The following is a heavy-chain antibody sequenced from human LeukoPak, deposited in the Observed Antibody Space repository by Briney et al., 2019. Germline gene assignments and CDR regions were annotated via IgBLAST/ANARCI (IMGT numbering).Heavy chain of an antibody. CDR1: GGSIDSQY. CDR2: IYHSGST. CDR3: ARSGERYQLLPFDY. V-gene: IGHV4-59*11. Sequence: SETLSLTCTVSGGSIDSQYWSWIRQPPGKGLEWIGYIYHSGSTDYNPSLKSRVTILVDTSKNQFSLKLRSVTAADTAVYYCARSGERYQLLPFDYWGQGILVTVSS. D-gene: IGHD2-2*01. J-gene: IGHJ4*02.